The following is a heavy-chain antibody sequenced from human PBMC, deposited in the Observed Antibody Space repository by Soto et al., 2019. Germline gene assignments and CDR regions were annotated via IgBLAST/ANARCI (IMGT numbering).Heavy chain of an antibody. V-gene: IGHV3-11*05. D-gene: IGHD3-9*01. Sequence: QEQLVESGGGLVKPGGSLRLSFAASGFTLSDYYMTWIRQAPGKGLERIAYISTNSRYIKYSDSVKGRFTISRDDAKNSLYLQMNSLRVEDTAIYYCARVYDVLTSAWLDPWGQGTLVTVSS. CDR2: ISTNSRYI. CDR3: ARVYDVLTSAWLDP. J-gene: IGHJ5*02. CDR1: GFTLSDYY.